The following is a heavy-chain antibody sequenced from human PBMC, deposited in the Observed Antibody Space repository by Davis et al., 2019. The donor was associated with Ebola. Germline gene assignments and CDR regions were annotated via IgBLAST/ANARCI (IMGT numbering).Heavy chain of an antibody. CDR3: ASGDGRGNSYDMDV. CDR2: IKQDGGEK. Sequence: GESLKISCAASGFTFSSYSMNWVRQAPGKGPEWVAIIKQDGGEKYYVDSVKGRFTISRDNAKNSLFLQMNSLRAEDTALYYCASGDGRGNSYDMDVWGQGTTVTVSS. D-gene: IGHD4-23*01. V-gene: IGHV3-7*03. CDR1: GFTFSSYS. J-gene: IGHJ6*02.